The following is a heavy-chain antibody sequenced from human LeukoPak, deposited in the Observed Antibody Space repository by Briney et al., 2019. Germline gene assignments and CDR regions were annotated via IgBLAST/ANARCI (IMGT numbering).Heavy chain of an antibody. D-gene: IGHD3-22*01. CDR3: ATYSSLNRREFQF. V-gene: IGHV3-7*01. Sequence: GGSLRLSCEGSGFTFSNHWMGWVRQAPGKGLQWVANIKTDGSEKYYVDSVKGRFTISRDNAKNSLYLQMNSLRAEDTAVYYCATYSSLNRREFQFWGQGTLLTVSS. CDR2: IKTDGSEK. J-gene: IGHJ1*01. CDR1: GFTFSNHW.